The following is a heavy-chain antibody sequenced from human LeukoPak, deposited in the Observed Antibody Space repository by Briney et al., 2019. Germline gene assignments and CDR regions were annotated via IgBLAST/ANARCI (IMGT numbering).Heavy chain of an antibody. J-gene: IGHJ6*03. CDR1: GYTFTGYY. CDR3: ARVYSGYDYPPSYYYYYMDV. Sequence: ASVKVSCKASGYTFTGYYMHWVRQATGQGLEWMGWMNPNSGNTGYAQKFQGRVTITRNTSISTAYMELSSLRSEDTAVYYCARVYSGYDYPPSYYYYYMDVWGKGTTVTVSS. D-gene: IGHD5-12*01. CDR2: MNPNSGNT. V-gene: IGHV1-8*03.